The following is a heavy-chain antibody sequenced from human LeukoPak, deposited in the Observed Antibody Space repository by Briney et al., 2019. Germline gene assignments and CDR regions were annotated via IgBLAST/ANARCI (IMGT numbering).Heavy chain of an antibody. J-gene: IGHJ6*02. CDR2: IYYSGST. CDR1: GGSISSGGYY. Sequence: SGTLSLTCTVSGGSISSGGYYWSWIRQHPGKGLEWIGYIYYSGSTYYNPSLKSRVTISVDTSKNQFSLKLSSVTAADTAVYYCARLGLSDYYYGMDVWGQGTTVTVSS. D-gene: IGHD3-16*01. V-gene: IGHV4-31*03. CDR3: ARLGLSDYYYGMDV.